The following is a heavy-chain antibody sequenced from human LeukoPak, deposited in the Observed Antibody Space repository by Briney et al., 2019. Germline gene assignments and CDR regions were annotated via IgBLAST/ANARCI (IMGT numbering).Heavy chain of an antibody. CDR3: ARDQGYYDSSGYSDYYYMDV. D-gene: IGHD3-22*01. V-gene: IGHV4-4*07. Sequence: SETLSLTCAVYGGSFSGYYWSWIRQPAGKGLEWIGRIYTSGSTNYNPSLKSRVTMSVDTSKNQFSLKLSSVTAADTAVYYRARDQGYYDSSGYSDYYYMDVWGKGTTVTVSS. J-gene: IGHJ6*03. CDR2: IYTSGST. CDR1: GGSFSGYY.